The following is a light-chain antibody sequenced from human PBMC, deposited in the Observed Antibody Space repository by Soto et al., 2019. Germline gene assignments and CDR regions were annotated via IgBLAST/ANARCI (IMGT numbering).Light chain of an antibody. CDR2: AAS. CDR3: QQSYSSPYT. J-gene: IGKJ2*01. CDR1: QSISSY. Sequence: DIQMTQSPSSLSASVGDRVTITCRASQSISSYLNWYQQKPGKAPELLNYAASNLKSGVSSRLSGSGSWTDFTLSISSLQPEDFASYHCQQSYSSPYTFGKGTKLEIK. V-gene: IGKV1-39*01.